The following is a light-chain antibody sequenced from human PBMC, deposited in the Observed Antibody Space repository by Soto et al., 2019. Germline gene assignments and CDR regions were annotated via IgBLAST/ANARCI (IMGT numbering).Light chain of an antibody. CDR3: CSYAGSYTFP. J-gene: IGLJ1*01. V-gene: IGLV2-11*01. CDR2: DVS. CDR1: SSYVGGYNY. Sequence: QSALTQPPPMSGAPGQSVTISCTGNSSYVGGYNYVSWYQQHPGKAPKLMIYDVSKRPSGVPDRFSGSKSGNTASLTISGLQAEDEADYYCCSYAGSYTFPFGTGTKVTVL.